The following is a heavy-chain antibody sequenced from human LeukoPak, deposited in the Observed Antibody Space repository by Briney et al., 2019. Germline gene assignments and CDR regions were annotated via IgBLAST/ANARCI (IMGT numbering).Heavy chain of an antibody. D-gene: IGHD6-19*01. V-gene: IGHV1-2*02. CDR2: INPNSGGT. J-gene: IGHJ4*02. CDR1: GYTFTGYY. Sequence: GASVKVSCKASGYTFTGYYIHWVRQAPGQGLEWMGWINPNSGGTNNAQKFQGRVTMTRDTSISTAYMELSRLRSDDTAVYYCARVLFYSSGNKSNRVDYWGQGTLVTVSP. CDR3: ARVLFYSSGNKSNRVDY.